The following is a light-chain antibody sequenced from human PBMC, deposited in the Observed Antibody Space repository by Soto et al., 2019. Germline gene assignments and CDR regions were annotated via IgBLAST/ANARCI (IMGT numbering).Light chain of an antibody. CDR2: DAS. Sequence: EIVLTQSPATLSLSPGETATLSCRASQRVSSYLAWYQQRPGQAPRLIIYDASYRATGIPARFSGSGSGTDFTLTITSLEPEDFAVYYCQQRSNWPLTFGGGTKWIS. CDR1: QRVSSY. J-gene: IGKJ4*01. CDR3: QQRSNWPLT. V-gene: IGKV3-11*01.